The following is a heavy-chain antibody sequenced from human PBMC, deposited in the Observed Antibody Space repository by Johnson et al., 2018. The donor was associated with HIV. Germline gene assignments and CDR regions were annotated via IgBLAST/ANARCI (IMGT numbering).Heavy chain of an antibody. V-gene: IGHV3-15*01. Sequence: VQLVESGGGLVKPGGSLRLSCAASGFTFSNAWMSWVRQAPGKGLEWVGRIKSKTDGGTTDYDAPVKGRFTISRDNSKNTLYLQMNSLRAEDTAVYYCARGNDYSNYGAFDIWGQGTMVTVSS. J-gene: IGHJ3*02. D-gene: IGHD4-11*01. CDR1: GFTFSNAW. CDR3: ARGNDYSNYGAFDI. CDR2: IKSKTDGGTT.